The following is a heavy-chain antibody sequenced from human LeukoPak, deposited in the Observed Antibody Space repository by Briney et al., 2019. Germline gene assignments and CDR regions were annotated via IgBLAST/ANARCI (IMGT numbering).Heavy chain of an antibody. CDR3: AKDLRQLWSFFDY. D-gene: IGHD5-18*01. Sequence: PGGSLRLPCAASGFTFSSYAMSWVRQAPGKGLEWVSAISGSGGSTYYADSVKGRFTISRDNSKNTLYLQMNSLRAEDTAVYYCAKDLRQLWSFFDYWGQGTLVTVSS. CDR2: ISGSGGST. J-gene: IGHJ4*02. V-gene: IGHV3-23*01. CDR1: GFTFSSYA.